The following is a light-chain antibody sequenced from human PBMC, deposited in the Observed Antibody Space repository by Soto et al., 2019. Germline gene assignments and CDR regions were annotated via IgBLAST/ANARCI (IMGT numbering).Light chain of an antibody. V-gene: IGKV3-20*01. J-gene: IGKJ4*01. CDR2: GAS. CDR1: QSVSSSS. Sequence: EIVLTQSPGTLSLSPGERATLSCRASQSVSSSSLAWYQQKPGQAPRLLIYGASSRATGIPDRFSGSGSGTDFTLTISRLEPEDFAVYYCQQYGSSHTFGGGTKVEIK. CDR3: QQYGSSHT.